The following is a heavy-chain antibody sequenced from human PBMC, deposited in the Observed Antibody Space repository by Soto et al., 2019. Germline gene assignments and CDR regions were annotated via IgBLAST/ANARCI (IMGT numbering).Heavy chain of an antibody. CDR2: IKSKTDGGTT. D-gene: IGHD3-22*01. CDR1: GFTFSNAW. Sequence: EVQLVESGGGLVKPGGSLRLSCADSGFTFSNAWMTWVRQAPGKGLERVGGIKSKTDGGTTDYAAPVKGRFTISRDDSKNTLYLQMNSLKTEDTAVYYCTTDEVRYYYDSSGYSLFDYWGQGTLVTVSS. CDR3: TTDEVRYYYDSSGYSLFDY. J-gene: IGHJ4*02. V-gene: IGHV3-15*07.